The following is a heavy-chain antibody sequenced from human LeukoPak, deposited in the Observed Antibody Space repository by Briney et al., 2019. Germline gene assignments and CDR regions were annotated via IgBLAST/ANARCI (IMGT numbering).Heavy chain of an antibody. Sequence: PSETLSLTCTVSGASISSGYYWSWIRQPPGKGLEWIGYIYYSGSTNYNPSLKSRVTISVDTSKNQFSLKLSSVTAADTAVYYCARNDGSGSYYDNWFDPWGQGTLVTVSS. V-gene: IGHV4-59*01. CDR1: GASISSGYY. CDR3: ARNDGSGSYYDNWFDP. J-gene: IGHJ5*02. CDR2: IYYSGST. D-gene: IGHD3-10*01.